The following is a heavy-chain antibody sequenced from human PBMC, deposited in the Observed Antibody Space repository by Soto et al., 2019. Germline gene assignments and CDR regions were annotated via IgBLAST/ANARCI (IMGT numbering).Heavy chain of an antibody. Sequence: QVQLVESGGGLVKPGGSLRLSCAASGFTFSDYYMAWIRQAPGKGLEYVSYISRDGDSMYYADSVKGRFTISRDNAKKPLSLEMNSPRAGNPAVYFWAGPNGGTIPYYHGMEGWGQGTTVTVSS. J-gene: IGHJ6*02. CDR1: GFTFSDYY. CDR3: AGPNGGTIPYYHGMEG. V-gene: IGHV3-11*01. CDR2: ISRDGDSM. D-gene: IGHD7-27*01.